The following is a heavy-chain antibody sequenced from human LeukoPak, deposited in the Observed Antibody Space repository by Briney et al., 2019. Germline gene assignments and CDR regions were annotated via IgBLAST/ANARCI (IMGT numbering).Heavy chain of an antibody. D-gene: IGHD1-26*01. J-gene: IGHJ4*02. CDR3: ASGWELRNFDY. V-gene: IGHV3-7*01. Sequence: GGSLRLSCAASGFTFSSYWMSWVRQAPGKGLEWVANIKQDGSEKNYVDSVKGRFTISRDNAKNSLYLQMNSLRAEDTAVYYCASGWELRNFDYWGQGTLVTVSS. CDR1: GFTFSSYW. CDR2: IKQDGSEK.